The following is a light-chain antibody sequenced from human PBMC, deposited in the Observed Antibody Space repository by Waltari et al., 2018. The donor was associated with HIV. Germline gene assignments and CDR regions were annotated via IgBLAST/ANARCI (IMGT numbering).Light chain of an antibody. V-gene: IGLV1-40*01. CDR3: QSYDSSLSGYV. J-gene: IGLJ1*01. CDR2: GKS. CDR1: SSNIGAGYD. Sequence: QSVLTQPPSVSGAPGQRVTISCTRSSSNIGAGYDVHWYQQLPGTAPKPLNYGKSHPPSGVPDRFSGSKSGTSASLAITGLQAEDEADYYCQSYDSSLSGYVFGTGTKVTVL.